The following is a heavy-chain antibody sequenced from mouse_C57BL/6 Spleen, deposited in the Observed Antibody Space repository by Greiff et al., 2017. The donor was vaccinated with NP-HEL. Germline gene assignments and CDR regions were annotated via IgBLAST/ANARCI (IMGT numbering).Heavy chain of an antibody. Sequence: EVQGVVSGGGLVKPGGSLKLSCAASGFTFSSYAMSWVRQTPEKRLEWVATISDGGSYTYYPDNVKGRFTISRDNAKNNLYLQMSHLKSEDTAMYYCARRAIIDGNYDPYYFDYWGQGTTLTVSS. V-gene: IGHV5-4*01. CDR3: ARRAIIDGNYDPYYFDY. J-gene: IGHJ2*01. D-gene: IGHD2-1*01. CDR2: ISDGGSYT. CDR1: GFTFSSYA.